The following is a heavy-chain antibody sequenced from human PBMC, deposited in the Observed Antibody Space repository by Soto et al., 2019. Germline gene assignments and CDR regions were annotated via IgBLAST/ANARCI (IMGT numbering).Heavy chain of an antibody. CDR2: INSDGSST. D-gene: IGHD3-10*01. V-gene: IGHV3-74*01. CDR1: GFTFSSYW. CDR3: ARESYYYGSGSYQYFDY. Sequence: PGGSLRLSCAASGFTFSSYWMHWVRQAPGKGLVWVSRINSDGSSTSYADSVKGRFTISRDNAKNSLYLQMNSLRAEDTAVYYCARESYYYGSGSYQYFDYWGQGTLVTVSS. J-gene: IGHJ4*02.